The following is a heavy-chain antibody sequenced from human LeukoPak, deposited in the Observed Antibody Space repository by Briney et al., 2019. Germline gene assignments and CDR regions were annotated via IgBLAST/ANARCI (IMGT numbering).Heavy chain of an antibody. Sequence: SETLSLTCTVSGGSISSYYWSWIRQPAGKGLEWIGRIYTSGSTNYNPSLKSRVTMSVDTSKNQFSLKLSSVTAADTAVYYCARTTPYGSGSYYYYYYGMDVWGQGATVTVSS. J-gene: IGHJ6*02. CDR1: GGSISSYY. V-gene: IGHV4-4*07. CDR2: IYTSGST. D-gene: IGHD3-10*01. CDR3: ARTTPYGSGSYYYYYYGMDV.